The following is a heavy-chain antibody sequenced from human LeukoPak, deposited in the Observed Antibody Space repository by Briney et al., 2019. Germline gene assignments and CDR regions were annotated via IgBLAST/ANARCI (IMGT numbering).Heavy chain of an antibody. CDR2: IYSGGST. D-gene: IGHD3-16*02. V-gene: IGHV3-66*01. CDR3: ARGDYVWGSYPGAFDI. Sequence: GGSLRLSCAASGFTFSNAWMSWVRQAPGKGLEWVSVIYSGGSTYYADSVKGRFTISRDNSKNTLYLQMNSLRAEDTAVYYCARGDYVWGSYPGAFDIWGQGTMVTVSS. J-gene: IGHJ3*02. CDR1: GFTFSNAW.